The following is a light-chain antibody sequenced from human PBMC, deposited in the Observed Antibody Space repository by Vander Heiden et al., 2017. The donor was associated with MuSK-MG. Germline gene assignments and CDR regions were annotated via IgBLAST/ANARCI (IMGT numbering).Light chain of an antibody. V-gene: IGKV1-5*01. J-gene: IGKJ1*01. CDR3: QQDNNYSWT. Sequence: DIQMTQSPPTLSASVGDRVIITCRASQSIGSWLAWYQQKPGKAPTLLIYDASSLESGVPSRFSGSGSGTEFTLTISSLQPDDFATYYCQQDNNYSWTFGQGTKVXIK. CDR1: QSIGSW. CDR2: DAS.